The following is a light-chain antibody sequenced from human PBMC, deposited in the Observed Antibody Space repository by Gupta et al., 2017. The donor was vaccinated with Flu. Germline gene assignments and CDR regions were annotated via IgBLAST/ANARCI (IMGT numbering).Light chain of an antibody. CDR3: CSYAGTFTFV. Sequence: SSDIGNYDYVSWYQQHPGKAPKLMIYSSTERPSGVPERFSGSKSGKTASLTISGLQAEEEASYYCCSYAGTFTFVFGGGTNLTVL. CDR2: SST. V-gene: IGLV2-11*01. J-gene: IGLJ3*02. CDR1: SSDIGNYDY.